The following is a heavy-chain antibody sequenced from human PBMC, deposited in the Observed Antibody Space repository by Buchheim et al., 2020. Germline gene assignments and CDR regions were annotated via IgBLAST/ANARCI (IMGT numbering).Heavy chain of an antibody. J-gene: IGHJ6*02. CDR3: AREVAVAGVGMDV. Sequence: EVQLAESGGGLVQPGGSLRLSCAASGFTFSTYWMHWVRQAPGQGLVWVSRIGRDGTTTTYADSVKGRFTISRDSAKNTLYLQMNSLRVEDTAVYYCAREVAVAGVGMDVWGQGTT. CDR2: IGRDGTTT. V-gene: IGHV3-74*01. D-gene: IGHD6-19*01. CDR1: GFTFSTYW.